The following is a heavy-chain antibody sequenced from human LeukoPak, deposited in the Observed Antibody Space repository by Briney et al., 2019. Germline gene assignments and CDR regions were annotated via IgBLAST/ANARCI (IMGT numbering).Heavy chain of an antibody. D-gene: IGHD2-15*01. Sequence: PSETLSLTCTVSGGSITSRTYYWGWIRQPPGKGLGWIGSIHYSGSTYYSPSLKSRVTISVDTSKNQFSLKLSSVTAADTAVYYCARGRGGLVVVVAGYFDYWGQGTLVTVSS. CDR2: IHYSGST. J-gene: IGHJ4*02. V-gene: IGHV4-39*07. CDR3: ARGRGGLVVVVAGYFDY. CDR1: GGSITSRTYY.